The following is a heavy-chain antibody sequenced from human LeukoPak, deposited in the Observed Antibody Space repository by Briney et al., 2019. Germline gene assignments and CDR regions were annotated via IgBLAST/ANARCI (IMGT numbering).Heavy chain of an antibody. CDR3: TRLEDKVIYIMDV. D-gene: IGHD5-12*01. CDR1: GFTFSESA. J-gene: IGHJ6*02. V-gene: IGHV3-73*01. Sequence: GGSLRLSCAASGFTFSESAIHWVRQDSGKGLEWIGRIRSKANTYATAYAASVKGRFTISRDDSENTAYLQMNSLKAEDTAMYYCTRLEDKVIYIMDVWGQGTTVTVSS. CDR2: IRSKANTYAT.